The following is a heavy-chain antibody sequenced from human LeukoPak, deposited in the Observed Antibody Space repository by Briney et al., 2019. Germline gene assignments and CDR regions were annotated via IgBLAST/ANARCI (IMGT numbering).Heavy chain of an antibody. D-gene: IGHD3-22*01. CDR3: ARGSSGYHIDY. J-gene: IGHJ4*02. CDR1: GGSISSGGYS. Sequence: PSETLSLTCAVSGGSISSGGYSWSWIRQPPGKGLEWIGYIYHSGSTYYNPSLKSRVTISVDRSKNQFSLKLSSVTAADTAVYYCARGSSGYHIDYWGQGTLVTVSS. V-gene: IGHV4-30-2*01. CDR2: IYHSGST.